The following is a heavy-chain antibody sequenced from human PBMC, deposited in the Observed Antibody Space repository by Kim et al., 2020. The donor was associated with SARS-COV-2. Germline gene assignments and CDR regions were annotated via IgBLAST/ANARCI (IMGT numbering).Heavy chain of an antibody. V-gene: IGHV3-7*01. CDR1: GFTFSSYW. Sequence: GGSLRLSCAASGFTFSSYWMSWVRQAPGKGLEWVANIKQDGSERYYVDSVKGRFTTSRDNAKNLLYLQMNSLRAEDTAVNYCATTRYTYRLDYWGQGTLVTVSS. CDR3: ATTRYTYRLDY. D-gene: IGHD5-18*01. CDR2: IKQDGSER. J-gene: IGHJ4*02.